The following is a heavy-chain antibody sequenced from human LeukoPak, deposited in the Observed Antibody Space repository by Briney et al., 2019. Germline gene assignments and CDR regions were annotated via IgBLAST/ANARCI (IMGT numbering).Heavy chain of an antibody. Sequence: KTGGSLRLSCAASGFTFSYFYMSWIRQAPGKGLEWVSYISSSGSTIYYADSVKGRFTISRDNAKNSLYLQMNSLRAEDTAVYYCARDMADRSSSWPYYYYYMDVWGKGTTVTISS. V-gene: IGHV3-11*04. J-gene: IGHJ6*03. CDR2: ISSSGSTI. CDR3: ARDMADRSSSWPYYYYYMDV. CDR1: GFTFSYFY. D-gene: IGHD6-13*01.